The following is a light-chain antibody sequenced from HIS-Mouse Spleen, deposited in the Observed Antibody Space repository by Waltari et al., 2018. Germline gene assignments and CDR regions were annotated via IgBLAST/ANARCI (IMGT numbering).Light chain of an antibody. CDR2: KAS. V-gene: IGKV1-5*03. Sequence: TQSPATLSLSPGERATLSCRASQSVSSYLAWYQQKPGKAPKLLIYKASSLESGVPSRFSGSGSGTEFTLTISSLQPDDFATYYCQQYNSYLFGPGTKVDIK. CDR1: QSVSSY. CDR3: QQYNSYL. J-gene: IGKJ3*01.